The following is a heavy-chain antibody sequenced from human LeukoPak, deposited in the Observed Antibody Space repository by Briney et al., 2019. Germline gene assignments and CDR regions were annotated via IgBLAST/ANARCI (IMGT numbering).Heavy chain of an antibody. CDR3: ARDKCSSTSCYLGY. Sequence: SETLSLTCTVSGGSISSGSYYWSWIRQPAGKGLEWIGRIYTSGSTNYNPSLKSRVTISVDTSKNQFSLKLSSVTAADTAVYYCARDKCSSTSCYLGYWGQGTLVTVSS. V-gene: IGHV4-61*02. CDR2: IYTSGST. CDR1: GGSISSGSYY. D-gene: IGHD2-2*01. J-gene: IGHJ4*02.